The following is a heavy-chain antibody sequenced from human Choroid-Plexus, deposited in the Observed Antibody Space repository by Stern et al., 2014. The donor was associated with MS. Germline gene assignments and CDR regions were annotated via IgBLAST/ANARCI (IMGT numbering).Heavy chain of an antibody. Sequence: VQLVESGGGVVQHGRPLRLSCVASGFTLGSCAMHWVRQAPGKGLEWAAGVSYDGSNKYYADSVKGRFTISRDNSQNTLYMQMSSLRPEDTAVYYCAKDRQYLTYFFDHWGQGSLVTVSS. V-gene: IGHV3-30*18. D-gene: IGHD2/OR15-2a*01. J-gene: IGHJ5*02. CDR1: GFTLGSCA. CDR3: AKDRQYLTYFFDH. CDR2: VSYDGSNK.